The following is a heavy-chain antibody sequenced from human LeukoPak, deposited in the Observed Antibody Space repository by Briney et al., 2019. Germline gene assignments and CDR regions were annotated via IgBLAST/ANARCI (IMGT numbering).Heavy chain of an antibody. J-gene: IGHJ4*02. CDR1: GFTFSTYA. CDR2: ISGSGSKT. CDR3: ARDESVSGWWGGYFDY. V-gene: IGHV3-23*01. D-gene: IGHD6-19*01. Sequence: GSLRLSCAASGFTFSTYAMSWVRQAPGKGLEWVSAISGSGSKTSVKGRFTISRGNSKNTLYLQMNSLRAEDTAVYYCARDESVSGWWGGYFDYWGQGTLVTVSS.